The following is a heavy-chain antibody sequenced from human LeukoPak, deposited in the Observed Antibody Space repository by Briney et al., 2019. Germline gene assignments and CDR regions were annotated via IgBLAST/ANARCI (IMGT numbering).Heavy chain of an antibody. Sequence: GGSLRLSCAGSGFTFSTYWMTWVRQAPGKGLEWVANINQDGGEKYYTISRDNAKNSLYLQMNSLRAEDTAVYYCARDRGRSARGYYYGMDVRGQGTAVAVSS. CDR3: ARDRGRSARGYYYGMDV. V-gene: IGHV3-7*01. D-gene: IGHD2-15*01. CDR1: GFTFSTYW. J-gene: IGHJ6*02. CDR2: INQDGGEK.